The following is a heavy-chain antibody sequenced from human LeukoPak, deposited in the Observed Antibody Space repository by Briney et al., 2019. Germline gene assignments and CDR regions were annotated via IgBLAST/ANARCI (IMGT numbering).Heavy chain of an antibody. CDR1: GGSISSYC. J-gene: IGHJ4*02. V-gene: IGHV4-59*01. D-gene: IGHD4-23*01. Sequence: SETLSLTCPVAGGSISSYCWSSVRQPPGKGLEWIGYIYYSGSTNYNPSLKSRVTISVDTSKNQFSLKLSSVTAADTAVYYCARGGGNWPLDYWGQGTLVTVSS. CDR2: IYYSGST. CDR3: ARGGGNWPLDY.